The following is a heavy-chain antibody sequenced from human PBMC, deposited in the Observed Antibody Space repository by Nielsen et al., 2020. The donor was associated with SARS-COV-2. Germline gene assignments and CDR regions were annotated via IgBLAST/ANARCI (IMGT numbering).Heavy chain of an antibody. D-gene: IGHD3-3*01. CDR1: GFTFSSYS. Sequence: ESLKISCAASGFTFSSYSMNWVRQAPRKGLEWVSSISSSSSYIYYADSVKGRFTISRDNAKNSLYLQMNSLRAEDTAVYYCARDYDFWSGYPYYYMDVWGKGTTVTVSS. V-gene: IGHV3-21*01. J-gene: IGHJ6*03. CDR2: ISSSSSYI. CDR3: ARDYDFWSGYPYYYMDV.